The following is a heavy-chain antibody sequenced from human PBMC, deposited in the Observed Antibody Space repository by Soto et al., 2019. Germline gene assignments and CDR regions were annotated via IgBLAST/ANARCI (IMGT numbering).Heavy chain of an antibody. CDR3: ARGGTLYESSQKYYQYGLDV. Sequence: QVQLVQSRSEVKKPGSSVRVSCRASEGTFNSHGVSWVRQAPGQGLQWMGGILPLFGTTNYAHQLEGRVTITADSSTATSFLELSGLTPGDTAVYYCARGGTLYESSQKYYQYGLDVWGQGTTVIVSS. CDR1: EGTFNSHG. J-gene: IGHJ6*02. V-gene: IGHV1-69*01. D-gene: IGHD2-15*01. CDR2: ILPLFGTT.